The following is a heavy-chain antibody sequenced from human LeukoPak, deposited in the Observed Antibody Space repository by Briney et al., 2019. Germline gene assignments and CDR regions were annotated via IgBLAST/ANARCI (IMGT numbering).Heavy chain of an antibody. V-gene: IGHV1-69*13. CDR2: ISPNCDIT. D-gene: IGHD5-24*01. CDR3: ARGRGRWPRPLFDE. Sequence: SVKVSCKASGGSFSNYAVGWVRRAPGRGLEWVGGISPNCDITDFAQKLQGRVTFTADEPTSTANMELSSLRSEDTAVYYCARGRGRWPRPLFDEWGPGTLIIVSS. CDR1: GGSFSNYA. J-gene: IGHJ4*02.